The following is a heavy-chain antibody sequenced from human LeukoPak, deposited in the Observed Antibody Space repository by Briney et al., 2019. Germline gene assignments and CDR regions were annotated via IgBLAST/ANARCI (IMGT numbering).Heavy chain of an antibody. V-gene: IGHV4-4*09. CDR1: GGSFSGYY. CDR3: ARAYSRSYSHFDD. J-gene: IGHJ4*02. D-gene: IGHD1-26*01. CDR2: IYTSGST. Sequence: SETLSLTCAVYGGSFSGYYWSWIRQPPGKGLEWIGYIYTSGSTNYNPSLKSRVTISVDTSKNQFSLRLSSVTAADTAMYFCARAYSRSYSHFDDWGQGTLVTVSS.